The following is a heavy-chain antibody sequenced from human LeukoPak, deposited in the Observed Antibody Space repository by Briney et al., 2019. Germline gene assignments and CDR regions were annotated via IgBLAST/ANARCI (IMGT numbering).Heavy chain of an antibody. V-gene: IGHV4-59*12. D-gene: IGHD6-19*01. CDR3: ARDRSSGGLSYYYYYYMDV. Sequence: SETLSLTCTVSGGSISSYYWSWIRQPPGKGLEWIGYIYYSGSTNYNPSLKSRVTMSVDTSKNQFSLKLSSVTAADTAVYYCARDRSSGGLSYYYYYYMDVWGKGTTVTISS. CDR2: IYYSGST. J-gene: IGHJ6*03. CDR1: GGSISSYY.